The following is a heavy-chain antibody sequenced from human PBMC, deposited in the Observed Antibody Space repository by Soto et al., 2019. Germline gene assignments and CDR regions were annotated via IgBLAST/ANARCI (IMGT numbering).Heavy chain of an antibody. CDR3: AAGRGDYSSGYYYGPY. V-gene: IGHV1-58*01. J-gene: IGHJ4*02. CDR1: GFTFTSSA. CDR2: IVVGSGNT. D-gene: IGHD3-22*01. Sequence: GASVKVSCKASGFTFTSSAVQWVLQARGQRLEWIGWIVVGSGNTNYAQKFQERVTITRDMSTSTAYMELSSLRSEDTAVYYCAAGRGDYSSGYYYGPYWGQGTLVTVSS.